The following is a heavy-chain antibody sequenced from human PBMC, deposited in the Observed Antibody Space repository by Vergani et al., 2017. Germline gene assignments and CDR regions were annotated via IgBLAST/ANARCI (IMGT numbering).Heavy chain of an antibody. V-gene: IGHV1-69*04. CDR2: IIPILGIA. Sequence: QVQLVQSGAEVKKPGASVKVSCKASGGTFSSYAISWVRQAPGQGLEWMGRIIPILGIANYAQKFQGRVTITADKSTSTAYMELSSLRSEDTAVYYCAKDKAAYSSGWYYFWGQGTLVTVSS. D-gene: IGHD6-19*01. CDR1: GGTFSSYA. J-gene: IGHJ4*02. CDR3: AKDKAAYSSGWYYF.